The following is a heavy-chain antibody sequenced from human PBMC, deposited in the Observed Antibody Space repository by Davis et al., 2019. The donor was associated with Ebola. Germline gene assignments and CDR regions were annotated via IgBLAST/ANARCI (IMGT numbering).Heavy chain of an antibody. CDR1: GFSLSTSGMC. D-gene: IGHD2-15*01. CDR3: ARARFDIVVVVAATLVRYYGMDV. CDR2: IDWDDDK. J-gene: IGHJ6*02. Sequence: SGPTLVKPTQTLTLTCTFSGFSLSTSGMCVSWIRQPPGKPLEWLALIDWDDDKYYSTSLKTRLTISKDTSKNQVVLTMTNMDPVDTATYYCARARFDIVVVVAATLVRYYGMDVWGQGTTVTVSS. V-gene: IGHV2-70*01.